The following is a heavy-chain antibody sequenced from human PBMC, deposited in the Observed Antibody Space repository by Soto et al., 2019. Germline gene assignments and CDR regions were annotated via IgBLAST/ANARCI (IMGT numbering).Heavy chain of an antibody. D-gene: IGHD3-22*01. Sequence: PGGSLRLSCDASGFTFSDYAMLWGRQAPGKGPEWVAVISYDETNKYYGDSVKGRITISRDNSKSTLYLQMNSLRAEDTALYYCARGFYFDTVGYYNFDYWGQGALVTVSS. CDR2: ISYDETNK. J-gene: IGHJ4*02. V-gene: IGHV3-30*04. CDR3: ARGFYFDTVGYYNFDY. CDR1: GFTFSDYA.